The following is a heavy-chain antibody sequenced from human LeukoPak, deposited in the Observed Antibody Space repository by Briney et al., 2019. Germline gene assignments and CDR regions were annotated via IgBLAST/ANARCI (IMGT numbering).Heavy chain of an antibody. J-gene: IGHJ4*02. CDR1: GFTFSSYA. CDR3: ARAPTKPAFNY. CDR2: ISYDGSNK. Sequence: QSGGSLRLSCAASGFTFSSYAMHWVRQAPGKGLEWVAVISYDGSNKYYADSVKGRFTISRDNSKNTLYLQMNSLRAEDTAVYYCARAPTKPAFNYWGQGTLVTVSS. V-gene: IGHV3-30-3*01.